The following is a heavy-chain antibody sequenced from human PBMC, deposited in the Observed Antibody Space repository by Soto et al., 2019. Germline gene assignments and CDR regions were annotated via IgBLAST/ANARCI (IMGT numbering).Heavy chain of an antibody. V-gene: IGHV1-18*01. Sequence: ASVKVSCKASGYTFTSYGISWVRQAPGQGLEWMGWISAYNGNTNYAQKLQGRVTMTTDTSTSTAYMELRSLRSDDTAVYYCARDSPYYDFWSGYLEGFDYWGQGTLVTVS. CDR2: ISAYNGNT. J-gene: IGHJ4*02. CDR3: ARDSPYYDFWSGYLEGFDY. CDR1: GYTFTSYG. D-gene: IGHD3-3*01.